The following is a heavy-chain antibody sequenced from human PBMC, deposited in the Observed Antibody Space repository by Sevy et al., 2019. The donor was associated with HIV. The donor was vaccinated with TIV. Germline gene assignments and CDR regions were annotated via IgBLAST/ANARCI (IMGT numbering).Heavy chain of an antibody. J-gene: IGHJ4*02. D-gene: IGHD3-9*01. V-gene: IGHV3-15*01. Sequence: GGSLRLSCAASGFTFSSAWMSWVRQAPGKGLEWVGRIQSKTDGGTTDYAASVKVRFTISRDDTVNTLCLQMNSLTTDDTAVYYCTTDTSTGYFDWLLDFDYWGQGTLVTVSS. CDR3: TTDTSTGYFDWLLDFDY. CDR1: GFTFSSAW. CDR2: IQSKTDGGTT.